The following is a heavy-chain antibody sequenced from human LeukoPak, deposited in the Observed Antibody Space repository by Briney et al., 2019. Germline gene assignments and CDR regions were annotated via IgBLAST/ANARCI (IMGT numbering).Heavy chain of an antibody. CDR3: ERDFSQYTGY. V-gene: IGHV1-2*02. J-gene: IGHJ4*02. D-gene: IGHD2-2*02. Sequence: ASVKVSCKASGYSFTDYYIHWVRQAPGQGLEWMGWIFPNTGGTKFAQKFQGRFTMTRDTSISTAYMELSSLRSDDTAIYYCERDFSQYTGYWGQGTLVTVSS. CDR2: IFPNTGGT. CDR1: GYSFTDYY.